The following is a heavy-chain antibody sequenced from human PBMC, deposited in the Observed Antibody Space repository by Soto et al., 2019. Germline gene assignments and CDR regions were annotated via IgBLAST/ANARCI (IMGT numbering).Heavy chain of an antibody. D-gene: IGHD3-22*01. CDR3: ARVHYYDSSAYYL. CDR1: GFTFSSYN. Sequence: EVQMVESGGGLVKPGGSLRLSCAASGFTFSSYNMNWVSQAPGKGLEWVSSISSSSSYIYYADSVKGRFTISRDNAKNSLYLQMSSLRAEDTAVYYCARVHYYDSSAYYLWGQGTLVTVSS. V-gene: IGHV3-21*01. CDR2: ISSSSSYI. J-gene: IGHJ4*02.